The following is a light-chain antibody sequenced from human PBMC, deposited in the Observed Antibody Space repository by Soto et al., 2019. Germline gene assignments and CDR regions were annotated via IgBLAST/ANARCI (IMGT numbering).Light chain of an antibody. CDR1: QSVSKNY. J-gene: IGKJ1*01. Sequence: EIVLTQSPGTLSLSPGERATLSCRASQSVSKNYLAWYQQKPGQAPRLLIYDASSRATGIPDRFSGSGSGTDFTLTISRLEPEDFAFYSCRQYGSSPQTFGQGTKVDIK. CDR3: RQYGSSPQT. V-gene: IGKV3-20*01. CDR2: DAS.